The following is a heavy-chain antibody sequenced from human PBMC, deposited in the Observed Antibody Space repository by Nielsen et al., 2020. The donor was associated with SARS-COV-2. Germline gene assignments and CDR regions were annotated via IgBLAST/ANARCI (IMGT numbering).Heavy chain of an antibody. V-gene: IGHV3-13*01. CDR1: GFPLRSYD. D-gene: IGHD3-3*01. CDR3: ARPMTGYYDFWSGII. CDR2: IATAGDT. Sequence: GESLKISCAASGFPLRSYDMHWVRQTAGEGLEWVSTIATAGDTFYPGSVRGRFTVSRENAKNSFYLQMNSLRAEDTAVYYCARPMTGYYDFWSGIIWGQGTMVTVSS. J-gene: IGHJ3*02.